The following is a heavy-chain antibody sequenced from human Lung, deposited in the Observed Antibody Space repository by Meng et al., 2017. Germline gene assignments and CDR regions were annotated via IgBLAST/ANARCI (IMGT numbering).Heavy chain of an antibody. CDR1: GFTFSSSA. V-gene: IGHV3-23*01. CDR2: LSGTGGST. Sequence: GESLKISCAASGFTFSSSAMSWVRQTPGKGLEWVSSLSGTGGSTHYADSVKGRFTISRDNSKNTLFLHVNSLRAEDTAVYYCAKHVANYYYSSGYYYLDHWGQGTLVTVSS. J-gene: IGHJ4*02. CDR3: AKHVANYYYSSGYYYLDH. D-gene: IGHD3-22*01.